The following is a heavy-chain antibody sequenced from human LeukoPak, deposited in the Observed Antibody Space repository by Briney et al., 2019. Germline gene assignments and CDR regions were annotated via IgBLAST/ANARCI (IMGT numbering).Heavy chain of an antibody. D-gene: IGHD6-19*01. J-gene: IGHJ4*02. V-gene: IGHV3-30-3*01. CDR3: ARGKSSGWEYYFDY. CDR1: GFTFSSYA. Sequence: GGSLRLSCAASGFTFSSYAMHWVRQAPGKGLEWVAVISYDGSNKYYADSVKGRFTISRDNSKNTLYLQMNSLRAEDTAVYYCARGKSSGWEYYFDYWGQGTLVTVSS. CDR2: ISYDGSNK.